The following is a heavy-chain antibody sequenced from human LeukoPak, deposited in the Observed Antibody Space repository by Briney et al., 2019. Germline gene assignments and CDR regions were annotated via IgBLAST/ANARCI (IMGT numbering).Heavy chain of an antibody. CDR1: GFTFSSYA. J-gene: IGHJ4*02. CDR3: ARDRGSSWYGPLDY. Sequence: PGGSLRLSCAASGFTFSSYAMSWVRQAPGKGLEWVSAISGSGGSTYYADSVKGRFTISRGNSRNTLFLQMNSLGAEDTAVYYCARDRGSSWYGPLDYWGQGTLVIVSS. V-gene: IGHV3-23*01. CDR2: ISGSGGST. D-gene: IGHD6-13*01.